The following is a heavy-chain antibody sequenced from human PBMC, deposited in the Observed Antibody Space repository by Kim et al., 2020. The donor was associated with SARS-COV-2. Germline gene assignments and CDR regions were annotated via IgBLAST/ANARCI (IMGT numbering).Heavy chain of an antibody. D-gene: IGHD3-9*01. CDR2: INPNSGGT. CDR1: GYTFTGYY. CDR3: ARECDILTGYESFDY. J-gene: IGHJ4*02. V-gene: IGHV1-2*06. Sequence: ASVKVSCKASGYTFTGYYMHWVRQAPGQGLEWMGRINPNSGGTNYAQKFQGRVTMTRDTSISTAYMELSRLRSDDTAVYYCARECDILTGYESFDYWGQGTLVTVSS.